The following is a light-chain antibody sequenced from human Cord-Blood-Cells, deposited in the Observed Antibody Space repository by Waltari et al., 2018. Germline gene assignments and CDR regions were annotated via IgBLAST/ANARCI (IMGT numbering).Light chain of an antibody. J-gene: IGLJ2*01. Sequence: SSELTQDPAVSVALGQTVRITCQGDSLRSYYASWYQQKPVQAPVLVIYGKNNRPSGIPDRFPGSSSGNTASLTITGAQAEDGADYYCNSRDSSGNVVFGGGTKLTVL. CDR2: GKN. V-gene: IGLV3-19*01. CDR1: SLRSYY. CDR3: NSRDSSGNVV.